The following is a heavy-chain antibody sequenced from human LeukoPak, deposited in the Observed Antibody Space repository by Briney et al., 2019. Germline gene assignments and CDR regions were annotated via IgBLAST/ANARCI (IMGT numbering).Heavy chain of an antibody. D-gene: IGHD3-9*01. CDR1: GFTFSNYA. CDR3: AKWGDYDVLTGYYVSDY. J-gene: IGHJ4*02. V-gene: IGHV3-23*01. Sequence: ASLRLSCAASGFTFSNYAMSWVRQARGKGVEWVSAITGSGGNTYSAAYVKGRFTISSDNSKNTVFLQMNGLRAEDTGVYYCAKWGDYDVLTGYYVSDYWGQGTLVTVSS. CDR2: ITGSGGNT.